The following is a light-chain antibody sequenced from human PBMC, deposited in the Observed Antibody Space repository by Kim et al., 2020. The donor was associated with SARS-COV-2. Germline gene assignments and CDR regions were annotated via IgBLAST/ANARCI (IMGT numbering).Light chain of an antibody. CDR2: WAS. V-gene: IGKV4-1*01. Sequence: APINCKSSQSVLHSSNNKNYLSWYQQKPGQPPKLLIYWASTRESGVPDRFSGSGSETDFTLTISSLQAEDVAVYYCHQYRSAPQTFGPGTKVDIK. J-gene: IGKJ3*01. CDR3: HQYRSAPQT. CDR1: QSVLHSSNNKNY.